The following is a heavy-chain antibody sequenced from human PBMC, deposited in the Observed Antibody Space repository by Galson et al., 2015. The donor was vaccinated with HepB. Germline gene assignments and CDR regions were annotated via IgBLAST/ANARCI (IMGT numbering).Heavy chain of an antibody. CDR3: AKDLPPLEDCSSTSCYPFYYYGMDV. CDR1: GFPFSSYG. V-gene: IGHV3-30*18. D-gene: IGHD2-2*01. Sequence: SLRLSCAASGFPFSSYGMHWVRQAPGKGLEWVAVISYDGSNKYYADSVKGRFTISRDNSKNTLYLQMNSLRAEDTAVYYCAKDLPPLEDCSSTSCYPFYYYGMDVWGQGTTVTVSS. CDR2: ISYDGSNK. J-gene: IGHJ6*02.